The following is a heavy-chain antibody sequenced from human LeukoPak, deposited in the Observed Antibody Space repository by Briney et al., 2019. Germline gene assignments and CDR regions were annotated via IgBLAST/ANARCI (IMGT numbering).Heavy chain of an antibody. CDR2: IHGSSGST. CDR1: GFTFSNYG. J-gene: IGHJ4*02. D-gene: IGHD3-3*01. V-gene: IGHV3-23*01. CDR3: AREYDFWSGYSFDY. Sequence: GGSLRLSCSASGFTFSNYGMSWVRQAPGKGLEWVSGIHGSSGSTYYADSVKGRSTISRDNSKNTLYLQMNSLRAEDTAVCYCAREYDFWSGYSFDYWGQGTLVTVSS.